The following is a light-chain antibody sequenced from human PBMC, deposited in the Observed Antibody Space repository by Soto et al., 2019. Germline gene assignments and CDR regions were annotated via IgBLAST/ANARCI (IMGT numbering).Light chain of an antibody. J-gene: IGLJ3*02. CDR1: RSDVGGYNF. V-gene: IGLV2-11*01. Sequence: QAVLTQPRSVSGSPGQSVTISCTGTRSDVGGYNFVSWYQQHPGKAPKLMIYDVSKRPSGVPDRFSGSKSGNTASLTISGLQAEDGADYHCCSYAGSYTWVFGGGTKLTFL. CDR3: CSYAGSYTWV. CDR2: DVS.